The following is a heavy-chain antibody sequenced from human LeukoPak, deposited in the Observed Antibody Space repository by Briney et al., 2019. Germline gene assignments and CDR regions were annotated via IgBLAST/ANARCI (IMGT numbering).Heavy chain of an antibody. CDR3: ARRRETTVTHFDY. CDR2: IYYSGST. J-gene: IGHJ4*02. D-gene: IGHD4-17*01. CDR1: GGSISSSSHY. Sequence: SETLSLTCTVSGGSISSSSHYWGWIRQPPGKGLEWIGSIYYSGSTYYNPSLKSRVTISVDTSENQFSLKLSSVTAADTAVYYCARRRETTVTHFDYWGQGTLVTVSS. V-gene: IGHV4-39*01.